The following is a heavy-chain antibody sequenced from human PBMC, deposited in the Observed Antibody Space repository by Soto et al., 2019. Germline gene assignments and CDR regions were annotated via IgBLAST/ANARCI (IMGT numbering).Heavy chain of an antibody. CDR1: GGTFSSHS. J-gene: IGHJ4*02. CDR3: AREVGYGDFSAALLD. D-gene: IGHD4-17*01. V-gene: IGHV1-69*01. Sequence: VQLMQSGAEVKQPGSSVKVSCKASGGTFSSHSINWVRQAPGQGLEWMGGIITLFGTANYAQNFQGRVTITADQSTSKAYMELNSLRSDDPAVYYCAREVGYGDFSAALLDWGQGTLVTVSS. CDR2: IITLFGTA.